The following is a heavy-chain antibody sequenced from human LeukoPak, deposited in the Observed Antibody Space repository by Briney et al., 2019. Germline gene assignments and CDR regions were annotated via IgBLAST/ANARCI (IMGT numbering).Heavy chain of an antibody. Sequence: GGSLRLSCAASGFTFSSYSMNWVRQAPGKGLEWVSSISSSSSYIYYADSVKGRFTVSRDNAKNSLYLQMNSLRAEDTAVYYCARSDSSWYGGFDYWGQGTLVTVSS. J-gene: IGHJ4*02. CDR2: ISSSSSYI. D-gene: IGHD6-13*01. CDR3: ARSDSSWYGGFDY. V-gene: IGHV3-21*01. CDR1: GFTFSSYS.